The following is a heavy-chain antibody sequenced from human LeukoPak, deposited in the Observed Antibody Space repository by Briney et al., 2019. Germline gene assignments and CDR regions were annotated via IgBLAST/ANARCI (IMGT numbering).Heavy chain of an antibody. J-gene: IGHJ4*02. Sequence: ASVNVSCKVSGYTLTELSMHWVRQAPGKGLEWMGGFDPEDGETIYAQKFQGRVTMTEDTSTDTAYMELSSLRSEDTAVYYCATSYDSSGYYLKDLDYWGQGTLVTVSS. CDR2: FDPEDGET. CDR1: GYTLTELS. CDR3: ATSYDSSGYYLKDLDY. V-gene: IGHV1-24*01. D-gene: IGHD3-22*01.